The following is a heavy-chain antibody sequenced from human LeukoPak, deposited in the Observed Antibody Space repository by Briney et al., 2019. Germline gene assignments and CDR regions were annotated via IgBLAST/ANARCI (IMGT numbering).Heavy chain of an antibody. V-gene: IGHV3-73*01. CDR1: GFTFSGSA. D-gene: IGHD2-15*01. CDR3: TRDRGTYNWFDP. Sequence: PGGSLRLSCAACGFTFSGSAVHWVRPSSGKGLEWVGHIYKKDNLYATAYPESGKGRFAISKDDPKDTAFLHMDSLKTEDTALYYCTRDRGTYNWFDPWGQGTLVTVSS. J-gene: IGHJ5*02. CDR2: IYKKDNLYAT.